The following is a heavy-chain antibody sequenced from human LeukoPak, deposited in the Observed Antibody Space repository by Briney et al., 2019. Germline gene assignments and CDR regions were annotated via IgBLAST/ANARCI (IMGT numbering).Heavy chain of an antibody. CDR1: GYSFTSYW. CDR3: ARLSGCSSTSCQNHYYYYMDV. CDR2: ISPGDSDT. D-gene: IGHD2-2*01. Sequence: GESLKISCKGSGYSFTSYWIGWVRQMPGKGLEWMGIISPGDSDTRYSPSFQGQVTISADKSISTAYLQWSSLKASDTAMYYCARLSGCSSTSCQNHYYYYMDVWGKGTTVTISS. J-gene: IGHJ6*03. V-gene: IGHV5-51*01.